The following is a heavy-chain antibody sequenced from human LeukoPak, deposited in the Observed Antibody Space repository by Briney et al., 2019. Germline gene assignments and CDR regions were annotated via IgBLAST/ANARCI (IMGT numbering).Heavy chain of an antibody. CDR3: ASLAPTTVTMWQVRYYMDV. CDR1: GGSFSGYY. CDR2: INHSGST. V-gene: IGHV4-34*01. D-gene: IGHD4-17*01. Sequence: PSETLSLTCAVYGGSFSGYYWSWIRQPPGKGLEWIGEINHSGSTNYNPSLKSRVTISVDTSKNQFSLKLSSVTAADTAVYYCASLAPTTVTMWQVRYYMDVWGKGTTVTISS. J-gene: IGHJ6*03.